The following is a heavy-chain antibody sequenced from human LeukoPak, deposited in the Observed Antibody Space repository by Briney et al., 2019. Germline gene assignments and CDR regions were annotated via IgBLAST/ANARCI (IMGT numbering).Heavy chain of an antibody. Sequence: GGSLRLSCEASGFKFDEYVMHWVRQAPGKGLEWVSGINWNSGSIDYADSVKGRFTISRDNAKNFLYVQMNNLRAEDTALYYCAKGTQRGNSGWGYFIDYWGQGTLVTVSS. CDR1: GFKFDEYV. D-gene: IGHD3-10*01. J-gene: IGHJ4*02. CDR2: INWNSGSI. V-gene: IGHV3-9*01. CDR3: AKGTQRGNSGWGYFIDY.